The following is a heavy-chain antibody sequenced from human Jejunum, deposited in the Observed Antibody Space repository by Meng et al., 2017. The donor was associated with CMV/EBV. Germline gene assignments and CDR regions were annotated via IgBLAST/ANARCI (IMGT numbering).Heavy chain of an antibody. CDR2: IYYSGNT. Sequence: SGGSISSGGYYWSWIRQHPGKGLEWIGFIYYSGNTYYTPSLKSRVTISVDTSKNQFSLKLRSVTAADTAVYYCARVADTDYVGFYFDLWGRGTLVTVSS. V-gene: IGHV4-31*02. CDR1: GGSISSGGYY. J-gene: IGHJ2*01. D-gene: IGHD4-17*01. CDR3: ARVADTDYVGFYFDL.